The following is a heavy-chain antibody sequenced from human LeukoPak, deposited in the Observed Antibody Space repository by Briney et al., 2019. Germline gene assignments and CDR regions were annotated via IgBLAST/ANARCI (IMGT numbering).Heavy chain of an antibody. CDR1: GGPISSSGYY. Sequence: SETLSLTCTVSGGPISSSGYYWGWIRQPPGKGLEWIGSVYYSGGTYYNPSLTSRVTISVDTSKNQFSLRLSSVTAADTAVYYCATPFATGYSSSWSSYWGQGTLVTASS. J-gene: IGHJ4*02. CDR2: VYYSGGT. CDR3: ATPFATGYSSSWSSY. V-gene: IGHV4-39*01. D-gene: IGHD6-13*01.